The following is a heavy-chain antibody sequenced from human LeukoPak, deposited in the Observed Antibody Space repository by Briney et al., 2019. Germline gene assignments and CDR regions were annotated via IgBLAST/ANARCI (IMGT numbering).Heavy chain of an antibody. CDR3: AKVRDVCSEYYFGVFDY. CDR2: ISGSGGST. D-gene: IGHD3-3*01. Sequence: GGSLRLSCAASGFTFNNYAMSWVRQAPGKGLEWVSTISGSGGSTNYADSVKGRFTISRDNSRNTLYLQMNSLRAEDTAVYYCAKVRDVCSEYYFGVFDYWGQGTLVTVSS. J-gene: IGHJ4*02. CDR1: GFTFNNYA. V-gene: IGHV3-23*01.